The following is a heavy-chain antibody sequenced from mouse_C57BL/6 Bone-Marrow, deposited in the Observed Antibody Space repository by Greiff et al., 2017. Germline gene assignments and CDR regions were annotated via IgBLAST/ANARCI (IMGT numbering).Heavy chain of an antibody. J-gene: IGHJ3*01. D-gene: IGHD2-4*01. CDR2: IYPRSGNT. CDR3: ARGIYYDFTWFAY. CDR1: GYTFTSYG. Sequence: QVQLQQSGAELARPGASVKLSCKASGYTFTSYGISWVKQRTRQGLEWIGEIYPRSGNTYYNEKFKGKATLTADKSSSTAYMELRSLTSEDSAVYFCARGIYYDFTWFAYWGQGTLVTVSA. V-gene: IGHV1-81*01.